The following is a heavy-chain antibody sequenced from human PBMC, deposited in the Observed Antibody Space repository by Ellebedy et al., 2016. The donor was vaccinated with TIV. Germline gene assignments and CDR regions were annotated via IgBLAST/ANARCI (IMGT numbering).Heavy chain of an antibody. V-gene: IGHV1-18*01. J-gene: IGHJ4*02. CDR3: ARDPIVGVGFDY. D-gene: IGHD1-26*01. CDR2: ISVYNGNT. Sequence: ASVKVSCKASGYTFTTYDINWVRQATGLGLEWMGWISVYNGNTNYAQKLQGRVTMTTDTSTSTAYMELRSLRSDDTAVYYCARDPIVGVGFDYWGQGTLVTVSS. CDR1: GYTFTTYD.